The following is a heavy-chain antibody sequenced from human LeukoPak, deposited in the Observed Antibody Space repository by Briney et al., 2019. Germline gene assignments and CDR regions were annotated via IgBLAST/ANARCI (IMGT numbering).Heavy chain of an antibody. D-gene: IGHD6-6*01. CDR3: ARGSSSSRYYYGMDV. J-gene: IGHJ6*02. CDR1: GFTFSSYA. CDR2: ISYDGSNK. V-gene: IGHV3-30-3*01. Sequence: QPGRSLRLSCAVSGFTFSSYAMHWVCLAPGKGLGWVAVISYDGSNKYYADSVKGRFTISRDNSKNTLYLQMNSLRAEDTAVYYCARGSSSSRYYYGMDVWGQGTTVTVSS.